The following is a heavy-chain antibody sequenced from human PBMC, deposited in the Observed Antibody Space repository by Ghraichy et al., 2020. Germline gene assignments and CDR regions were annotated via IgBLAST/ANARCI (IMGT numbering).Heavy chain of an antibody. CDR2: INPNSGVT. J-gene: IGHJ3*02. V-gene: IGHV1-2*02. CDR1: GYTFAGYY. D-gene: IGHD5-12*01. Sequence: ASVKVSCKASGYTFAGYYAHWVRQAPGQGLEWMGWINPNSGVTNFAQNFQGRVSMTRDTSIDSLYLELSRLRSDDTAVYYCARSIAYSGSSGAFDIWGQGTMVTV. CDR3: ARSIAYSGSSGAFDI.